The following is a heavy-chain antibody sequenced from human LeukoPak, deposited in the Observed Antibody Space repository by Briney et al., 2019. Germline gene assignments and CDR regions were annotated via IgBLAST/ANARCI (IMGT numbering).Heavy chain of an antibody. CDR3: ARGEDYYDSSGYYPNWFDP. J-gene: IGHJ5*02. D-gene: IGHD3-22*01. CDR2: IYYSGST. V-gene: IGHV4-59*01. Sequence: PSETLSLTCTVSGGSISSYYWSWIRQPPGKGLEWIGYIYYSGSTNYNPSLMSRVTISVDTSKNQFSLKLSSVTAADTAVYYCARGEDYYDSSGYYPNWFDPWGQGTLVTVSS. CDR1: GGSISSYY.